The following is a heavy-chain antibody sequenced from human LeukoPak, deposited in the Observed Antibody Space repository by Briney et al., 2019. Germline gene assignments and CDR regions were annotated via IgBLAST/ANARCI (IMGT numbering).Heavy chain of an antibody. CDR1: GFTFSSYS. CDR2: ISSSSSYI. V-gene: IGHV3-21*01. Sequence: SGGSLRLSCAASGFTFSSYSMNWVRQAPGKGLEWVSSISSSSSYIYYADSVKGRFTISRDNAKNSLYLQMNSLRAEDTAVYYCARDRRFLEWLFPGIYYYYGMDVWGQGTTVTVSS. CDR3: ARDRRFLEWLFPGIYYYYGMDV. D-gene: IGHD3-3*01. J-gene: IGHJ6*02.